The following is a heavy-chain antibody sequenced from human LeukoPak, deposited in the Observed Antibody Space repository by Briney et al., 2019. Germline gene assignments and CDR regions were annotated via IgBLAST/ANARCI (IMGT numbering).Heavy chain of an antibody. CDR2: ISDSGRYI. D-gene: IGHD1-26*01. V-gene: IGHV3-21*01. CDR1: GFTLTSYS. CDR3: ARGRRRVWELDY. J-gene: IGHJ4*02. Sequence: GGSLRLSCAVSGFTLTSYSMSWVRQAPGKGPEWVSSISDSGRYIYYADSVKGRFTISRDNAKNSLYLQMNSLSVEDTAVYYCARGRRRVWELDYWGQGTLVTVSS.